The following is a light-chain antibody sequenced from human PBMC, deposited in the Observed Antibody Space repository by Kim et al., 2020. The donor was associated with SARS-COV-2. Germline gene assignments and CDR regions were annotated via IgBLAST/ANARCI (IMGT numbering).Light chain of an antibody. CDR3: QSADSSGTYVV. V-gene: IGLV3-25*03. J-gene: IGLJ2*01. CDR2: KDS. Sequence: PGQTARITCSGDALPKQYAYWYQQKPGQAPVLVIYKDSERPSGIPERFSGSRSGTTVTLTISGVQAEDEADYYCQSADSSGTYVVFGGGTQLTVL. CDR1: ALPKQY.